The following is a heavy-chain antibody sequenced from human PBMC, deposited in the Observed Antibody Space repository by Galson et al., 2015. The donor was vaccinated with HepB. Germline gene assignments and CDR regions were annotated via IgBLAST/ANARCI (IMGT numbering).Heavy chain of an antibody. Sequence: SLRLSCAASGFTFSDYSMSWIRQAPGKGLEWVSYISSSSSYTNYADSVKGRFTISRVNAKNSLYLQMNGLRAEDTAVYYCARVAASDYGDHTHFDYWGQGALVTVSS. V-gene: IGHV3-11*06. CDR2: ISSSSSYT. CDR1: GFTFSDYS. D-gene: IGHD4-17*01. J-gene: IGHJ4*02. CDR3: ARVAASDYGDHTHFDY.